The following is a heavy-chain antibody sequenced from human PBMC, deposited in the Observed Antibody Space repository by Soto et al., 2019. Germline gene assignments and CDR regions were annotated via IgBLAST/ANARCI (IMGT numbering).Heavy chain of an antibody. CDR3: AKDLTRQLAYWLDP. J-gene: IGHJ5*02. D-gene: IGHD6-6*01. CDR2: INAHSGGT. CDR1: GFSFTGYY. V-gene: IGHV1-2*02. Sequence: ASVKVSCKASGFSFTGYYIHWLRQAPGQGLEWMGWINAHSGGTEYAQKFQGRVTLTRDTSTATAYLTLTSLTSDDTALYYCAKDLTRQLAYWLDPWGQGTQVTVSS.